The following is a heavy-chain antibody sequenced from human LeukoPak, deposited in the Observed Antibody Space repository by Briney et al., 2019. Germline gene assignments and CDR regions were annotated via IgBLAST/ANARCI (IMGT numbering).Heavy chain of an antibody. V-gene: IGHV4-34*01. CDR1: GGSFSGYY. Sequence: SETLSLTCAVYGGSFSGYYWSWVRQPPGKGLEWIGEIYHSGSTNYNPSLKSRVTISVDKSKNQFSLKLSSVTAADTAVYYCARDKVAAAGTNSNFDYWGQGTLVTVSS. CDR3: ARDKVAAAGTNSNFDY. CDR2: IYHSGST. D-gene: IGHD6-13*01. J-gene: IGHJ4*02.